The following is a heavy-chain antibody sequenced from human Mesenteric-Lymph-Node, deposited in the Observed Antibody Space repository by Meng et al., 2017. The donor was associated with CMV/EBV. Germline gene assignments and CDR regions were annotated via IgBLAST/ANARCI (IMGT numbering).Heavy chain of an antibody. V-gene: IGHV3-74*01. CDR1: GFTFSSYW. J-gene: IGHJ5*02. Sequence: GGSLRLSCAASGFTFSSYWMHWVRQAPGKGLVWVSRINSDGSSTSYADSVKGRFTISRDNAKNTLYLQMNSLRAEDTAVYYCARAPYQLLYKLWFDPWGQGTLVTSPQ. CDR2: INSDGSST. CDR3: ARAPYQLLYKLWFDP. D-gene: IGHD2-2*02.